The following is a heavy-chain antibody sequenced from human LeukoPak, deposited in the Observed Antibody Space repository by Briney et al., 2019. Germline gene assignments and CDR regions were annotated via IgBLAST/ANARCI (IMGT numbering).Heavy chain of an antibody. CDR2: VQSDGSGT. CDR1: GFTLTNYA. V-gene: IGHV3-74*03. D-gene: IGHD1-26*01. Sequence: PGGSLRLSCEASGFTLTNYAMYWVRQAAGKGLVKVSRVQSDGSGTMYADSVMGRFTISRDDAKNTLYLEMNSLTAEDTAVYYCARAQVGVHTDLWGQGTLVTVSS. J-gene: IGHJ5*02. CDR3: ARAQVGVHTDL.